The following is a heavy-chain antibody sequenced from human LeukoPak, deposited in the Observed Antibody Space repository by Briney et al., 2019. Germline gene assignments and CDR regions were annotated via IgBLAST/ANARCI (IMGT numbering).Heavy chain of an antibody. CDR2: IGISSGNT. CDR1: GFSISNYW. D-gene: IGHD5-24*01. J-gene: IGHJ4*02. V-gene: IGHV3-11*06. Sequence: GGSLRLSCAASGFSISNYWMSWVRQAAGKGLEWISYIGISSGNTKYADSVKGRFTISGDKAKNSLYLQMNSLRVEDTAVYYCARDYKYAFDNWGQGTLVTVSS. CDR3: ARDYKYAFDN.